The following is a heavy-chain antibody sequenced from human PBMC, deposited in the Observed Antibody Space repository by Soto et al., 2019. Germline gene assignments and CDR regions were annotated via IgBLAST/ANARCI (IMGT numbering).Heavy chain of an antibody. V-gene: IGHV1-18*01. CDR1: GYTFTTYG. CDR2: IFAYNGNT. Sequence: QVQLVQSGGEVKKSGASVKVSCEASGYTFTTYGISWVRQAPGQGLEWMGWIFAYNGNTDYAQKFQGRVTMTTDRSTNTASMDLRSLRSDDTAVYYCARAIAGGYGHTTLDYWGQGTLVTVSS. CDR3: ARAIAGGYGHTTLDY. J-gene: IGHJ4*02. D-gene: IGHD5-18*01.